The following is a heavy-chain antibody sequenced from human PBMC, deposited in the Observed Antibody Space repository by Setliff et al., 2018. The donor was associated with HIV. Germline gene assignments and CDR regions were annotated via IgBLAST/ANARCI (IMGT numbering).Heavy chain of an antibody. CDR2: IIPNFGTA. CDR3: ATDGIGGWLRPMPDY. J-gene: IGHJ4*02. Sequence: SVKVSCKASGGTFSTYATSWVRQAPGQGLEWMGGIIPNFGTAHYAQKFQGRVTITADKSASTAYMQLSSLRSEDTAVYYCATDGIGGWLRPMPDYWGQGTQVTVSS. CDR1: GGTFSTYA. D-gene: IGHD5-12*01. V-gene: IGHV1-69*06.